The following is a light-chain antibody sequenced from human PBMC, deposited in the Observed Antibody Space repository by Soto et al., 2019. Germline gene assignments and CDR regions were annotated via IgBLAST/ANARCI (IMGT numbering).Light chain of an antibody. CDR3: TAYEGSRFGPV. Sequence: QSVLTQPPSASGTPGQRVAISCSGTSSNIGSNPVNCFQQLPGTAPKLLMNCSVHRRSAGPYRFSGSKSGTSASLAISGLQAEDEADYYCTAYEGSRFGPVFGGGTKLTVL. CDR1: SSNIGSNP. V-gene: IGLV1-44*01. J-gene: IGLJ2*01. CDR2: CSV.